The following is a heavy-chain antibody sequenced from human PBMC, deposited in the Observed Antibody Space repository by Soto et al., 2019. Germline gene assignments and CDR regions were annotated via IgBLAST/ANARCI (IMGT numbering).Heavy chain of an antibody. J-gene: IGHJ4*02. CDR1: GYSISTGGYY. Sequence: SLSLTCPVSGYSISTGGYYWTWIRQHPGKGLEWIGHIYTTGTTYYSPSLKSQVTMSIDKSSNRFSLNLSSVTAADTAVYYCSRGRGSTPLRDWGPGALVTVSS. CDR2: IYTTGTT. D-gene: IGHD6-13*01. CDR3: SRGRGSTPLRD. V-gene: IGHV4-31*02.